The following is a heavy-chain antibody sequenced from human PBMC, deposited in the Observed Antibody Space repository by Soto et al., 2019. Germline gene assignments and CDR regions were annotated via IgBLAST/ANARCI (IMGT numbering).Heavy chain of an antibody. CDR1: GFSFSTFG. CDR2: ISSDGQTK. J-gene: IGHJ4*01. V-gene: IGHV3-30*18. Sequence: QVRLVESGGGVVQPGRPLRLSCVASGFSFSTFGIHWVRQAPGKGLEWVGVISSDGQTKYYADSVKGRFTSSRYNCKKTVYLQMASLRPADTAVYYCAKEIAVAGDLDYWGHGTLVTVSS. CDR3: AKEIAVAGDLDY. D-gene: IGHD6-19*01.